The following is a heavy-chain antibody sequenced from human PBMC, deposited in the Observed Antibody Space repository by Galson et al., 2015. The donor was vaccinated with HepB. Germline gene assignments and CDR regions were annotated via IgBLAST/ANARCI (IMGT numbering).Heavy chain of an antibody. Sequence: GGTFSYYAMAWVRQAPGKGLEWISAITPSGDNTYSADSMKGRFFISRDNSQNTLFLQMNSLRADDTAIYFCAKVFPEKTDGWYRQALYYFDSWGQGTRVTVSS. D-gene: IGHD6-19*01. J-gene: IGHJ4*02. CDR2: ITPSGDNT. CDR1: GGTFSYYA. V-gene: IGHV3-23*01. CDR3: AKVFPEKTDGWYRQALYYFDS.